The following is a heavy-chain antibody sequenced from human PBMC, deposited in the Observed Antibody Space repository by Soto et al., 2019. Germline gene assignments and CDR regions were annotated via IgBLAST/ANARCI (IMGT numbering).Heavy chain of an antibody. CDR2: MNPNSGNT. CDR1: GYAFTSYD. CDR3: AREVGSSRLDS. V-gene: IGHV1-8*01. J-gene: IGHJ4*02. D-gene: IGHD1-26*01. Sequence: QVQLVQSGAEVKKPGASVKVSCQASGYAFTSYDINWVRQATGQALEWMGWMNPNSGNTGYAQKFQGRVTMTRNTSTSTAYMELSSLRSEDTAVYYWAREVGSSRLDSWGQGTLVAVSS.